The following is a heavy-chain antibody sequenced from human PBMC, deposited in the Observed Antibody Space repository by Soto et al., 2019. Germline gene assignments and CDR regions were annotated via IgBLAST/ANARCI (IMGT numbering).Heavy chain of an antibody. V-gene: IGHV4-30-4*08. J-gene: IGHJ6*02. D-gene: IGHD1-1*01. CDR2: IHHSGII. CDR3: AREDDAGESLDV. Sequence: PSETLSLTCTVSGGSISSDYYHWTLIRHSPGKGLYWICYIHHSGIILDNRSLKSRVTRSVDTCKNDFSLHLSSVTSADTAVYFCAREDDAGESLDVWGQGTTVTVSS. CDR1: GGSISSDYYH.